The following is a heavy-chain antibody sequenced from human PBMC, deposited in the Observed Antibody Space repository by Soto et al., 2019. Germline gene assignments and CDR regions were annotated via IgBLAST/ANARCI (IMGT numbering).Heavy chain of an antibody. Sequence: VQLLESGGDLAQPGGSLRLSCAASGFTFNTSGMHWVRQAPGKGLEWLAVISYDGATQYYGDTVKGRFTISRDNSKNTLFLHMGRLRAEDTAMYYCATKARVTNYLYYGMDVWGLGTTVTVSS. V-gene: IGHV3-30*03. CDR1: GFTFNTSG. CDR3: ATKARVTNYLYYGMDV. CDR2: ISYDGATQ. J-gene: IGHJ6*02. D-gene: IGHD2-21*02.